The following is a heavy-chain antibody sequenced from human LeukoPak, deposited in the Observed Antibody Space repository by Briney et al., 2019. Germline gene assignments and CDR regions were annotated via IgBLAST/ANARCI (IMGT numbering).Heavy chain of an antibody. D-gene: IGHD1-26*01. J-gene: IGHJ4*02. CDR1: GFTFSSYA. CDR2: ISGSGGST. V-gene: IGHV3-23*01. CDR3: ARVYSGSYDY. Sequence: GGSLRLSCAASGFTFSSYAMSWVRQAPGKGLEWVSAISGSGGSTYYADSVRGRFTISRDNAKNSLYLQMNSLRAEDTAVYYCARVYSGSYDYWGQGTLVTVSS.